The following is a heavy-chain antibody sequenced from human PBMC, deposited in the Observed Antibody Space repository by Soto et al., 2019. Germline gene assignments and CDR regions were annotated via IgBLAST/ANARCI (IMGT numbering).Heavy chain of an antibody. V-gene: IGHV3-48*01. CDR1: GFTFSSYS. CDR3: ARELDGDGYSSGWFNP. Sequence: EVQLVESGGGLVQPGGSLRLSCAASGFTFSSYSMNWVRQAPGKGLEWVSYISSSSRTIYCADSVKGRFTISRDNAKNSMYLQTNRVTAKDPAVYYCARELDGDGYSSGWFNPWGKGTLVTVSS. J-gene: IGHJ5*02. CDR2: ISSSSRTI. D-gene: IGHD5-18*01.